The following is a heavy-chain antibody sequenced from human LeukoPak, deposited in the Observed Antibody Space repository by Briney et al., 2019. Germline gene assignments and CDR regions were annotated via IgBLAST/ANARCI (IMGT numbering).Heavy chain of an antibody. CDR1: GLTVRNNY. V-gene: IGHV3-53*01. Sequence: GGFLRLSCVVSGLTVRNNYMSWDRQAPGKGLEWVSIIQSDGTTIYADFVKGRFTISRDTSKNRLYLEMDSLRAEDTAIYYCTKVATTPVWAPDLWGQGTLVTVSS. D-gene: IGHD1-1*01. CDR3: TKVATTPVWAPDL. CDR2: IQSDGTT. J-gene: IGHJ4*02.